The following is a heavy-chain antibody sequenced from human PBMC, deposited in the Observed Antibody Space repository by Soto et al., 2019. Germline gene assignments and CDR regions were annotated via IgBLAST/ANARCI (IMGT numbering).Heavy chain of an antibody. J-gene: IGHJ5*02. CDR3: AREAAVAGTAFDH. V-gene: IGHV1-46*01. Sequence: QVQLAQSGAEVKKPGASVKVSCKASGYPFTSYYLHWVRQAPGQGPEWMGRINFSDGSTRYAQNFQGRVTMTRDTSTTTVYMELSPLRSDDTAVYYCAREAAVAGTAFDHWGQGTLVTVSS. CDR1: GYPFTSYY. CDR2: INFSDGST. D-gene: IGHD6-19*01.